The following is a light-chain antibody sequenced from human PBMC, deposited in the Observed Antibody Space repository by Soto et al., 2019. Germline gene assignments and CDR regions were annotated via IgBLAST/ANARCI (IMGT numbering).Light chain of an antibody. Sequence: QSALTQPASVSGSPGQSITISCTGTSSDVGSYNLVSWYQQHPGKAPKLIIYEGSKRPSGVSNRFSGSKSGNTASLTISGLQDEDEADYYCCSYAGSTTFYVFGTGTKLTVL. CDR3: CSYAGSTTFYV. V-gene: IGLV2-23*01. CDR2: EGS. J-gene: IGLJ1*01. CDR1: SSDVGSYNL.